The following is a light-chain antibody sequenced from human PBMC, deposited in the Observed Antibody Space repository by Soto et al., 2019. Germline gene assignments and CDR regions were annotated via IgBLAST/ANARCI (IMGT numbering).Light chain of an antibody. CDR1: SSNIGNNQ. CDR2: KNT. Sequence: QSVLTQPPSAPGTPGQGVTISCSGSSSNIGNNQVYWYQQLPGAAPKVLIYKNTQRPSGVPDRFSGSKSGTSASLAISGLRPDDEADYYCAAWDDSLSVYVFGTGTKVTVL. V-gene: IGLV1-47*01. J-gene: IGLJ1*01. CDR3: AAWDDSLSVYV.